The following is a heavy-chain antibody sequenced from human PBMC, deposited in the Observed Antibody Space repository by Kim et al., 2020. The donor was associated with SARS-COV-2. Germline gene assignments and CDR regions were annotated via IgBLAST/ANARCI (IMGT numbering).Heavy chain of an antibody. CDR2: ISAYNGNT. CDR3: ARVFPRRKYYDFWSGYWRDY. D-gene: IGHD3-3*01. CDR1: GYTFTSYG. Sequence: ASVKVSCKASGYTFTSYGISWVRQAPGQGLEWMGWISAYNGNTNYAQKLQGRVTMTTDTSTSTAYMELRSLRSDDTAVYYCARVFPRRKYYDFWSGYWRDYWGQGTLVTVSS. V-gene: IGHV1-18*04. J-gene: IGHJ4*02.